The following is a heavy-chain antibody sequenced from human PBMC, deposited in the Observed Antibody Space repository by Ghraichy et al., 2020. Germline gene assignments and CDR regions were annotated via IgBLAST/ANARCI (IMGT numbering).Heavy chain of an antibody. Sequence: GGSLRLSCAVSGFTFSDHSMNWVRQAPGKGLEWVSYISGGSRTIYYGDAVKGRFTISRDNAKNSLFLQMDSLRDDDTAVYYCTRDSRVAYAMDVWGQGTRVTVS. CDR2: ISGGSRTI. J-gene: IGHJ6*02. CDR1: GFTFSDHS. D-gene: IGHD2-21*01. V-gene: IGHV3-48*02. CDR3: TRDSRVAYAMDV.